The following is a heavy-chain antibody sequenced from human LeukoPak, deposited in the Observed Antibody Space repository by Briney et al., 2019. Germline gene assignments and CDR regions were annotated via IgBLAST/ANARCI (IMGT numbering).Heavy chain of an antibody. CDR3: AKDTLTTVTTRVYDAFDI. V-gene: IGHV3-43*02. Sequence: GGSLRLSCAGSGFTFDDYAMHWVGQGPGKGLEWFSLISGDGGSTYYAHSVKGRFNISRDNSKNSLYLQMHSLRTEDTALYYCAKDTLTTVTTRVYDAFDIWGQGTMVSVSS. CDR2: ISGDGGST. D-gene: IGHD4-17*01. CDR1: GFTFDDYA. J-gene: IGHJ3*02.